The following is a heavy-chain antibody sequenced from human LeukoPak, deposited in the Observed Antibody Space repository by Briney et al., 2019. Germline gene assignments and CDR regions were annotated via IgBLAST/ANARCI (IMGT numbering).Heavy chain of an antibody. J-gene: IGHJ4*02. CDR1: GDSISSGGYY. Sequence: NPSQTLSLTCTVSGDSISSGGYYWSWIRQHPGKGLEWIGYIYYSGCTYYNPSLKSRVTISVDSSKKQFSLKLSSVTAADTAVYYCARERMTTHYFDFWGQGTLVTVSS. V-gene: IGHV4-31*03. D-gene: IGHD4-11*01. CDR2: IYYSGCT. CDR3: ARERMTTHYFDF.